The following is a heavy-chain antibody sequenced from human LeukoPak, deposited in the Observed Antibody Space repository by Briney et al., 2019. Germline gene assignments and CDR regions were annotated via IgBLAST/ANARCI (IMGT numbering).Heavy chain of an antibody. CDR1: GFTFSSYS. D-gene: IGHD6-19*01. Sequence: PGGSLRLSCAGSGFTFSSYSMNWVRQAPGKGLEWVSFISCSRSSIYYADSVKGRFTISCDNAKSSLYLQMNSLRAEDTAVYYCARVTSQAVADSYYYYMDVWGKGTTVTVSS. CDR2: ISCSRSSI. J-gene: IGHJ6*03. CDR3: ARVTSQAVADSYYYYMDV. V-gene: IGHV3-48*01.